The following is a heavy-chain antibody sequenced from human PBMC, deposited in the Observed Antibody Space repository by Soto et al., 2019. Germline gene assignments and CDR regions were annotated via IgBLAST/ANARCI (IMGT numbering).Heavy chain of an antibody. D-gene: IGHD1-7*01. V-gene: IGHV1-18*04. CDR3: ARVGGLELGYYYGMDV. CDR2: ISAYNGNT. CDR1: GYTFTSYG. Sequence: QVPLVQSGAEVKKPGASVKVSCKASGYTFTSYGISWVRQAPGQGLEWMGWISAYNGNTNYAQKLQGRVTMTTDTSTSTAYRELGSLSSDATAVYYCARVGGLELGYYYGMDVWGQGTPVTVSS. J-gene: IGHJ6*02.